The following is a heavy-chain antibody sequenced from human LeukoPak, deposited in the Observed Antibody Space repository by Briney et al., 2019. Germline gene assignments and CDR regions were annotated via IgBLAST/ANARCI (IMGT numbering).Heavy chain of an antibody. D-gene: IGHD6-13*01. V-gene: IGHV3-9*01. CDR1: GFTFDDYA. CDR2: ISWNSDSI. Sequence: GGSLRLSCAASGFTFDDYAMHWVRQAPGKGLEWVSGISWNSDSIGYADSVKGRFTISRDNAKNSLYLQMNSLRAEDTALYYCAKVIAAAGTKWAFDYWGQGTLVTVSS. J-gene: IGHJ4*02. CDR3: AKVIAAAGTKWAFDY.